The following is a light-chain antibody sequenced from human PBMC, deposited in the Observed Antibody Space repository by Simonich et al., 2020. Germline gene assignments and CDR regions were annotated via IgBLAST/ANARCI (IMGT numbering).Light chain of an antibody. CDR3: QQYYSTPWT. V-gene: IGKV3-15*01. Sequence: EIVMTQSPATLSVSPGERATLSCRASQSVSSNLAWYQQKPGQAPRLLIYGASTRATGIPARFRGSGSGTEFTLTISSMQSEDFAVYYCQQYYSTPWTFGQGTKVEIK. CDR2: GAS. CDR1: QSVSSN. J-gene: IGKJ1*01.